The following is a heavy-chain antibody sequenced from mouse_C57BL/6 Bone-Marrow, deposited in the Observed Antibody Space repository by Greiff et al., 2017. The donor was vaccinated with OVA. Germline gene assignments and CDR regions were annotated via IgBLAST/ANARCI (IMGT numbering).Heavy chain of an antibody. V-gene: IGHV1-81*01. J-gene: IGHJ1*03. CDR2: IYPRSGNT. CDR1: GYTFTSYG. Sequence: QVQLQQSGAELARPGASVKLSCKASGYTFTSYGISWVKQRTGQGLEWIGEIYPRSGNTYYNEKFKGKATLTADKSSSTAYMELRSLTSEDSAVYFCAREGVYDGYDYWYFDVWGTGTTVTVSS. D-gene: IGHD2-3*01. CDR3: AREGVYDGYDYWYFDV.